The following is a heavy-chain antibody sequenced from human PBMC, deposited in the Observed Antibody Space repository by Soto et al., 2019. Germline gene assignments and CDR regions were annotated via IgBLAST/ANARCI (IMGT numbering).Heavy chain of an antibody. CDR1: GDSITTYKW. CDR3: ATCQLGEYYYALDI. J-gene: IGHJ6*02. V-gene: IGHV4-4*02. CDR2: MYDSGNT. Sequence: QEQLQQSGPGLVKPLGTLSLTCGVSGDSITTYKWWTWVRQTPGKGLEWIGEMYDSGNTRYNPSLKSRVTISKDTSKNQLSLRLSSVTVADTAVYYCATCQLGEYYYALDIWGQGTTVTVSS. D-gene: IGHD7-27*01.